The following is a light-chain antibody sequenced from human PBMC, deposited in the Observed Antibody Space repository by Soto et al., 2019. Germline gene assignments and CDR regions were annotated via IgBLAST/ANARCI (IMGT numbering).Light chain of an antibody. J-gene: IGKJ4*01. V-gene: IGKV1-39*01. CDR3: QQSFDSPRT. CDR1: QSISAF. Sequence: DIQITQSPSSLSASVGDRVTITCRASQSISAFVNWYQQKPGKAPKLLIYAASSLHTGVPSRFTSSGHGTDFSLTISILQPEDLATYFIQQSFDSPRTFGGGTKVDIK. CDR2: AAS.